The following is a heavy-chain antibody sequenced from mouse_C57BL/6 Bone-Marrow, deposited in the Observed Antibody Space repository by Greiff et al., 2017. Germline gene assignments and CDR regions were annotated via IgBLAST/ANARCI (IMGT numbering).Heavy chain of an antibody. CDR2: FYPGSGSI. CDR1: GYTFTEYT. D-gene: IGHD3-2*02. V-gene: IGHV1-62-2*01. J-gene: IGHJ4*01. Sequence: QVQLKQSGAELVKPGASVKLSCKASGYTFTEYTIHWVKQRSGQGLEWIGWFYPGSGSIKYNEKFKDKATLTADKSSSTVYMELSRLISEDAAVYFCARHEEGLRLRGYAMDYWGQGTSVTVSS. CDR3: ARHEEGLRLRGYAMDY.